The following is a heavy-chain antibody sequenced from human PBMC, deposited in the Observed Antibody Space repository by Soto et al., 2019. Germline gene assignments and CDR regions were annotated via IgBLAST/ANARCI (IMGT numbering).Heavy chain of an antibody. CDR3: AHKPESGYWIQLYCLDY. CDR1: WFSLSTSGVG. Sequence: SGPTLVNPTQTLTLTCTFSWFSLSTSGVGVGWIRQPPGKALEWLALIYWNDDKRYSPSLKSRLTITKDTSKNQVVLTMTNMGPVDAATYSCAHKPESGYWIQLYCLDYYGQGTLVTVSS. CDR2: IYWNDDK. J-gene: IGHJ4*02. V-gene: IGHV2-5*01. D-gene: IGHD5-18*01.